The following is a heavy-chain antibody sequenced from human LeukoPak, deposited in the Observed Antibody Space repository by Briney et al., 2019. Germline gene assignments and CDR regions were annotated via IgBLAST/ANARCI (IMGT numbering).Heavy chain of an antibody. CDR1: GYIFTSYY. D-gene: IGHD2-2*01. J-gene: IGHJ4*02. CDR3: ARVRPSPVVPAVRPLDY. CDR2: INPSGGST. Sequence: ASVKVSCKASGYIFTSYYMHWVRQAPGQGLEWMGIINPSGGSTSYAQKFQGRVTMTRDTSTSTVYMELRSLRSDDTAVYYCARVRPSPVVPAVRPLDYWGQGTLVTVSS. V-gene: IGHV1-46*01.